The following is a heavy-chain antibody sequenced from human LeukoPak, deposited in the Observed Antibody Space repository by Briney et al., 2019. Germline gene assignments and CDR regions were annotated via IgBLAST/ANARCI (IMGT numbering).Heavy chain of an antibody. CDR2: ISSSGSTI. CDR3: ARDYGGSSPFDY. CDR1: GFTFSSYE. J-gene: IGHJ4*02. Sequence: PGGSLRLSCAASGFTFSSYEMNWVRQAPGKGLEWVSYISSSGSTIYYADSVKGRFTISRDNAKNSLYLQMNSLRAEDTAVYYCARDYGGSSPFDYWGREPWSPSPQ. D-gene: IGHD4-23*01. V-gene: IGHV3-48*03.